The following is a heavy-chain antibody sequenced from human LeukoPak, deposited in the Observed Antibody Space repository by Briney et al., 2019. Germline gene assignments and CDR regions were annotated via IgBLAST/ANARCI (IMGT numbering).Heavy chain of an antibody. J-gene: IGHJ4*02. Sequence: GGSLRLSCAASGFTLSTYAMSWVRQAPGKGLEWVAVISGDGSIIHYADSVKGRFTISRDNSKNTLYLHMNSLRAEDTAVYYCAKDRSVTTTGTRDDYWGQGTLVTVSS. V-gene: IGHV3-30*18. D-gene: IGHD4-17*01. CDR1: GFTLSTYA. CDR3: AKDRSVTTTGTRDDY. CDR2: ISGDGSII.